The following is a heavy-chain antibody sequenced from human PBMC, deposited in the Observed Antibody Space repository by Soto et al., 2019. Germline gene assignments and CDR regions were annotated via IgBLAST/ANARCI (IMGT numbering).Heavy chain of an antibody. D-gene: IGHD3-16*01. J-gene: IGHJ3*02. V-gene: IGHV3-66*01. Sequence: PGGSLRLSCAASGFTVSSNYMSWVRQAPGKGLEWVSVIYSGGGTYYADSVKGRFTISRDNSKNTLYLQMNSLRTEDTAVYYCARESFSDYVYAFDIWGQGTMVTVSS. CDR3: ARESFSDYVYAFDI. CDR1: GFTVSSNY. CDR2: IYSGGGT.